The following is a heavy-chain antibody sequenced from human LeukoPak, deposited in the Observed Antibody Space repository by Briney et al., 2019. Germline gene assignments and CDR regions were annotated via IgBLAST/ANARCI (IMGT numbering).Heavy chain of an antibody. J-gene: IGHJ4*02. V-gene: IGHV4-38-2*01. D-gene: IGHD3-22*01. CDR3: ARSYYYDYRQIDY. CDR1: GYSISSGYY. CDR2: IYHSGVT. Sequence: SETLSLTCVVSGYSISSGYYWGWIRQPPGKGLEWIGNIYHSGVTYYNPSLKSRVTISVDTSKNQFSLDLYSVTAADTAVFYCARSYYYDYRQIDYWGQGTLVTVSS.